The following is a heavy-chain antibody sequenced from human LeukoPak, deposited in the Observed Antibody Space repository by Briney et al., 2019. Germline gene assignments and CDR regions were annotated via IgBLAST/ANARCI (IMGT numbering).Heavy chain of an antibody. CDR2: IYYSGST. CDR3: ARVAVGAYLDY. V-gene: IGHV4-59*01. J-gene: IGHJ4*02. Sequence: SETLSLTCTVSGGSISSYYWSWIRQPPGKGLEWIGYIYYSGSTNYNPSLKSRVTISVDTSKNQFSLKLSSVTAADTAVYYCARVAVGAYLDYWGQGTLVTVSS. D-gene: IGHD1-26*01. CDR1: GGSISSYY.